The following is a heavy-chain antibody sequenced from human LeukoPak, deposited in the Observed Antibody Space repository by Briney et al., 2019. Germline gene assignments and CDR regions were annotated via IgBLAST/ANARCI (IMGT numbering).Heavy chain of an antibody. J-gene: IGHJ4*02. Sequence: SETLSLTCTVSGGSIRNYYWSWIRQPPGKGLEWIGYVYYRGNTDYNPSLESRVTISVDTSKNQFSLKLSSVTAADTAVYYCARDEARVLDYWGQGTLVTVSS. CDR2: VYYRGNT. V-gene: IGHV4-59*01. CDR3: ARDEARVLDY. CDR1: GGSIRNYY.